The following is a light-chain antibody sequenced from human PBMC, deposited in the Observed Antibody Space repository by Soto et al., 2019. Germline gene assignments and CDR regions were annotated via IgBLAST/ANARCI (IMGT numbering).Light chain of an antibody. CDR1: QGISNY. CDR2: AAS. J-gene: IGKJ3*01. Sequence: DIQMTQSPSSLSASVGDRVTITCRASQGISNYLAWYQQKPGKVPKLLIYAASTLQSGIPSRFSSSGSGTDFTLAISSLQPEDVATYYCQKDNSAPLTFGPRTKVDIK. CDR3: QKDNSAPLT. V-gene: IGKV1-27*01.